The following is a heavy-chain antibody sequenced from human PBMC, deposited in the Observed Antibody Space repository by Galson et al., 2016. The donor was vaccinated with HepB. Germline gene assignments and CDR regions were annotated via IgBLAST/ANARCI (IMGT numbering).Heavy chain of an antibody. Sequence: SLRLSCAASGFTLSDYWMAWVRQAPGKGLEWVADIKRDGSQKQYVESVKGRFTISRDNAEASVYLQMNSLRAEDTAIYYCARDTHDYRLSNNYWGAFDIWGQGTMVTGSS. V-gene: IGHV3-7*03. D-gene: IGHD2/OR15-2a*01. CDR2: IKRDGSQK. CDR3: ARDTHDYRLSNNYWGAFDI. J-gene: IGHJ3*02. CDR1: GFTLSDYW.